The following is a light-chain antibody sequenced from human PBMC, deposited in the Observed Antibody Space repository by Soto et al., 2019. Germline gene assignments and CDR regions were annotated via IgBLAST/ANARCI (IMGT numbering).Light chain of an antibody. Sequence: DIQMTQFPSTLCASVGDRVTITCRSSQSISGYLAWYQQKAGKAPKVLIYDASSRATGIPDRFSGSGSGTDFTLTISRLEPEDFAVYYCHHYGGSTERTFGQGTKVDIK. CDR3: HHYGGSTERT. J-gene: IGKJ1*01. V-gene: IGKV1-5*01. CDR2: DAS. CDR1: QSISGY.